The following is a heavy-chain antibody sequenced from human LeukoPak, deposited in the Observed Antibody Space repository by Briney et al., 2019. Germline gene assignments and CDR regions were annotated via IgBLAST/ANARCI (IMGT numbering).Heavy chain of an antibody. CDR2: ISSSSNYI. CDR3: ARFRITMYDY. V-gene: IGHV3-21*04. J-gene: IGHJ4*02. Sequence: GGSLRLSCAASGFTFNNYNMKWVRQAPGKGLEWVSSISSSSNYIYYADSVKGRFTSSRDNAKNSLYLQMNSLRAEDTAVYYCARFRITMYDYWGQGTLVTVSS. CDR1: GFTFNNYN. D-gene: IGHD3-10*02.